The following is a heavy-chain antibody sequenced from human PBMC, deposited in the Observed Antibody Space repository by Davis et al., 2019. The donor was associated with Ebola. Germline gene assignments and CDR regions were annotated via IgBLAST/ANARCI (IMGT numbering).Heavy chain of an antibody. V-gene: IGHV4-59*08. J-gene: IGHJ4*02. Sequence: SETLSLTCTVSGGSISSYYWSWIRQPPGKGLEWIGYIYYSGSTTFNPSLKSRVTISVDTSKNQFSLKLTSVTAADTAVYYCARLDGDYGDYPDNWGQGTLVTVSS. D-gene: IGHD4-17*01. CDR3: ARLDGDYGDYPDN. CDR2: IYYSGST. CDR1: GGSISSYY.